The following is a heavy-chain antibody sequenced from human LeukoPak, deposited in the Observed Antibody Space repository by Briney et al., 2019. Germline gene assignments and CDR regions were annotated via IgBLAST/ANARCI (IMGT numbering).Heavy chain of an antibody. D-gene: IGHD5-24*01. J-gene: IGHJ6*03. CDR1: GGSINSHY. Sequence: SETLSLTCTVSGGSINSHYWSWIRQPPGQGLEWIGHIYYRGTTKYIPSLKSRVTISLDMSKNQFSLKLTSATAADTAVYYCARSVATIFDYYMDVWGNGTTVTVSS. CDR3: ARSVATIFDYYMDV. V-gene: IGHV4-59*11. CDR2: IYYRGTT.